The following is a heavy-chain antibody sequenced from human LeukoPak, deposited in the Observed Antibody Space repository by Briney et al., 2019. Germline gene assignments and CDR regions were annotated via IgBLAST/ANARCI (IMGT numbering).Heavy chain of an antibody. CDR1: GYSFTTYA. V-gene: IGHV1-3*03. CDR3: ARNLAVAPHAYYFDY. J-gene: IGHJ4*02. D-gene: IGHD6-19*01. Sequence: ASVKVSCKASGYSFTTYAMNWLRQAPGQGLEWMGWINAGNGNTKYSQEFQGRVTITRDTSASTAYMELSGLRSEDMAVYYCARNLAVAPHAYYFDYWGQGTLVTVSS. CDR2: INAGNGNT.